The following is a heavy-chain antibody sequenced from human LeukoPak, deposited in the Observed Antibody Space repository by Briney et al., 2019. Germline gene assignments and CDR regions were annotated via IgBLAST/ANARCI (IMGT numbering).Heavy chain of an antibody. V-gene: IGHV4-39*07. CDR2: ISYSGNT. CDR3: ARDEGGYCSSTSCFNWFDP. J-gene: IGHJ5*02. Sequence: PSETLSLTCTVSGGSISSNSFYWAWIRQPPGKGLEWIGSISYSGNTYYNPSLKSRVTISVDTSKNQFSLKLSSVTAADTAVYYCARDEGGYCSSTSCFNWFDPWGQGTLVTVSS. CDR1: GGSISSNSFY. D-gene: IGHD2-2*01.